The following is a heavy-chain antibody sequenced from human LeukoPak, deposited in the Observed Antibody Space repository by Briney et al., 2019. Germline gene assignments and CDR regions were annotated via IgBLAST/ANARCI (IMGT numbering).Heavy chain of an antibody. CDR1: GFTFSSYA. CDR3: AKDRLRYFDWLDHFDY. D-gene: IGHD3-9*01. J-gene: IGHJ4*02. V-gene: IGHV3-23*01. CDR2: ISGSGGST. Sequence: GGSLRLSCAASGFTFSSYAMSWVRQAPGKWLEGVSAISGSGGSTYYSDSVKGRFTISRDNTNNTLYLQMNSLRAEDTAVYYCAKDRLRYFDWLDHFDYWGQGTLVTVSS.